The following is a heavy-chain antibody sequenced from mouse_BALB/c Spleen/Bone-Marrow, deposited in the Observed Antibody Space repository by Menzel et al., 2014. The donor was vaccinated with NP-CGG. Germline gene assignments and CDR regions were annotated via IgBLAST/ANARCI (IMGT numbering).Heavy chain of an antibody. CDR1: GYAFSSYW. J-gene: IGHJ2*01. V-gene: IGHV1-80*01. CDR3: ARQYGNCFNN. CDR2: IYPGDGDT. Sequence: QVQLQQSGAELVRPGSSVKISCKASGYAFSSYWMNWVKQRPGQGLEWIGQIYPGDGDTNYNGKFKGKATLTADKSSSTAYVQDSDLTTGESTVDYYARQYGNCFNNWGQDPNLTVSS. D-gene: IGHD2-10*02.